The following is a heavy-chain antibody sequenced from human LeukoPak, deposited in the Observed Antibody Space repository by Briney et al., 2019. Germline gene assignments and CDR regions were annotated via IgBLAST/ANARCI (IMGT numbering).Heavy chain of an antibody. Sequence: GASVKVSCKASGYTFTSYDINWVRQATGQGLEWMGWMNPNSGNTGYAQKFQGRVTMTRNTSISTAYMELSSLRSEDTAVYYCAREWASSSWFTYYYYGMDVWGQGTTVTVSS. J-gene: IGHJ6*02. CDR3: AREWASSSWFTYYYYGMDV. CDR1: GYTFTSYD. D-gene: IGHD6-13*01. V-gene: IGHV1-8*01. CDR2: MNPNSGNT.